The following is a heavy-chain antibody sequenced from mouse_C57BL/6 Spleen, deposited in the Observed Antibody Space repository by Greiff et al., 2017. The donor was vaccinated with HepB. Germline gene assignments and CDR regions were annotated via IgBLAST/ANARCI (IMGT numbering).Heavy chain of an antibody. D-gene: IGHD1-1*01. CDR2: INPGSGGT. J-gene: IGHJ1*03. CDR1: GYAFTNYL. CDR3: ARNYGRGYFDV. Sequence: QVQLKQSGAELVRPGTSVKVSCKASGYAFTNYLIEWVKQRPGQGLEWIGVINPGSGGTNYNEKFKGKATLTADKSSSTAYMQLSSLTSEDSAVYFCARNYGRGYFDVWGTGTTVTVSS. V-gene: IGHV1-54*01.